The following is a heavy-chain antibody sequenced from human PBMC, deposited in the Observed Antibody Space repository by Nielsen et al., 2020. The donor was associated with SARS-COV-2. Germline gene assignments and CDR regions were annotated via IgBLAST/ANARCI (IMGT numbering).Heavy chain of an antibody. CDR1: GFTFDDYA. J-gene: IGHJ4*02. Sequence: LSLTCAASGFTFDDYAMHWVRQAPGKGLEWVSGISWNSGSIGYADSVKGRFTISRDNAKNSLYLQMNSLRAEDTALYYCAKISDGDYDNDYWGQGTLVTVSS. V-gene: IGHV3-9*01. D-gene: IGHD4-17*01. CDR2: ISWNSGSI. CDR3: AKISDGDYDNDY.